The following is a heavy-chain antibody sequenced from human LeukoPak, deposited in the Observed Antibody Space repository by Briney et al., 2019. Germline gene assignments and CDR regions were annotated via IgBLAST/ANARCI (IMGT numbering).Heavy chain of an antibody. Sequence: GGSLRLSCTASGFTFSSYWMSWVRQCPGKGLEWVANIRQDGSEIYYVDSVKGRFTIFRDNAKNSLYLQMNSLRAEDTAVYYCARIQVRGQPWCSSGCYFDYWGQGTLVTVSS. CDR3: ARIQVRGQPWCSSGCYFDY. J-gene: IGHJ4*02. D-gene: IGHD6-19*01. CDR2: IRQDGSEI. V-gene: IGHV3-7*01. CDR1: GFTFSSYW.